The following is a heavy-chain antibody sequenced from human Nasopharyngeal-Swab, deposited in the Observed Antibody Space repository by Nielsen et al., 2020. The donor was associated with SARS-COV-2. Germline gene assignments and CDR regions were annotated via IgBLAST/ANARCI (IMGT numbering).Heavy chain of an antibody. CDR2: IKQDGSEK. Sequence: ESLKISCAAPGFTFSSYWMSWVRQAPGKGLEWVANIKQDGSEKYYVDSVKGRFTISRDNAKNSLYLQMNSLRAEDTAVYYCARVPRYTVVVVPGCWFDPWGQGTLVTVSS. CDR3: ARVPRYTVVVVPGCWFDP. CDR1: GFTFSSYW. D-gene: IGHD2-15*01. V-gene: IGHV3-7*03. J-gene: IGHJ5*02.